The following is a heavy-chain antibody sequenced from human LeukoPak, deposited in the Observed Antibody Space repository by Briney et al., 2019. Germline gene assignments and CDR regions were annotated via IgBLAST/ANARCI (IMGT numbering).Heavy chain of an antibody. Sequence: PETLSLTCAVYGGSFSGYYWCWICPPPRAGLGWVGEINHSGSTNYNPSLKSRVTISADTSKNQFSLKLSSVTAADTAVYYCAADMTYFDYWGQGTLVTVSS. J-gene: IGHJ4*02. CDR3: AADMTYFDY. V-gene: IGHV4-34*01. CDR2: INHSGST. D-gene: IGHD2-21*02. CDR1: GGSFSGYY.